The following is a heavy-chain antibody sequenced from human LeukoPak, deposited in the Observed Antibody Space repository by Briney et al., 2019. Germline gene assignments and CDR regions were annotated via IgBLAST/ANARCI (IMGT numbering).Heavy chain of an antibody. Sequence: GSLRLSCAASGFTFSTYSMNWVRQAPGKGLEWVANIRQHGSDESYVDSVKGRFTISRDNTENSLFLQMNSLRVEDTAVYYCAKSGGNSGLDYWGQGTLVTVSS. D-gene: IGHD2/OR15-2a*01. CDR3: AKSGGNSGLDY. CDR1: GFTFSTYS. CDR2: IRQHGSDE. J-gene: IGHJ4*02. V-gene: IGHV3-7*01.